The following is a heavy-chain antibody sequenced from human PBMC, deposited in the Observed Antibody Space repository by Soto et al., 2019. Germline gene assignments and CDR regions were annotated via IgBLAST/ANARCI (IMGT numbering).Heavy chain of an antibody. CDR2: ISSSSNYI. Sequence: GGSLRLSCAAAGFTFSSYGMHWVRQAPAKGLLWVSSISSSSNYIYYADSMKGRFTISRDNAKNSLYLQMNSLRAEDTAVYYCARENAYGDPNSFDYWGQGTLVTVSS. CDR1: GFTFSSYG. D-gene: IGHD4-17*01. V-gene: IGHV3-21*01. CDR3: ARENAYGDPNSFDY. J-gene: IGHJ4*02.